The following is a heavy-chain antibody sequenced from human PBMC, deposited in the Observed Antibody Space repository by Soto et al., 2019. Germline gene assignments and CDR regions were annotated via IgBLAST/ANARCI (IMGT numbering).Heavy chain of an antibody. D-gene: IGHD6-13*01. J-gene: IGHJ3*02. CDR2: ISSSSSTI. CDR1: GFTFSTYS. V-gene: IGHV3-48*01. Sequence: EVQLVESGGGLVQPGGSLRLSCVASGFTFSTYSMNWVRQAPGKGREWVSYISSSSSTIYYADSVKGRFTISRDNAKNSLYLQMNSLRAEDTAVYYCARAYSSSSGKDAFDIWGQGTMVTVSS. CDR3: ARAYSSSSGKDAFDI.